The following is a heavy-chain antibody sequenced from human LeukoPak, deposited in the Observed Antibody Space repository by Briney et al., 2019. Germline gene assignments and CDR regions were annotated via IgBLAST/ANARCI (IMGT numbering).Heavy chain of an antibody. Sequence: ASVKVSCKASGYTFTSSGVSWVRQAPGQGLEWMGGIIPIFGTANYAQKFQGRVTITADESTSTAYMELSSLRSEDTAVYYCARANCGGDCYYYFDYWGQGTLVTVSS. CDR3: ARANCGGDCYYYFDY. J-gene: IGHJ4*02. D-gene: IGHD2-21*02. V-gene: IGHV1-69*13. CDR2: IIPIFGTA. CDR1: GYTFTSSG.